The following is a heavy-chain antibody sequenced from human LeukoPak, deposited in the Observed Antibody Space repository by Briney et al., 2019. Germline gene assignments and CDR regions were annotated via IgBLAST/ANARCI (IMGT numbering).Heavy chain of an antibody. D-gene: IGHD3-22*01. CDR2: IHYSGST. J-gene: IGHJ4*02. Sequence: SDTLSLTCTVSGGSISSYYWSWSRQPPGKGLEWIGYIHYSGSTNYNPSLKSRVTISVDTSKNQFSLKLSSVTAAETAMYYCARHGGPSDSSGYLYYLDSWGQGTLVTVSS. CDR3: ARHGGPSDSSGYLYYLDS. V-gene: IGHV4-59*08. CDR1: GGSISSYY.